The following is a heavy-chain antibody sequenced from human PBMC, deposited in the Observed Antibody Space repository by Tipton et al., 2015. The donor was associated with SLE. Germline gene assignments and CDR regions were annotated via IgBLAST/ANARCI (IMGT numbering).Heavy chain of an antibody. CDR2: IHSSGST. Sequence: TLSLTCTVSGDSINGYYWSWIRQSAGKGLEWIGQIHSSGSTSYNPSLKSRVSISVDMSKNQVSLKLSSVTAADTALYYCARHFSGSYSFDYWGQGKLVTVSS. V-gene: IGHV4-4*07. CDR1: GDSINGYY. D-gene: IGHD1-26*01. J-gene: IGHJ4*02. CDR3: ARHFSGSYSFDY.